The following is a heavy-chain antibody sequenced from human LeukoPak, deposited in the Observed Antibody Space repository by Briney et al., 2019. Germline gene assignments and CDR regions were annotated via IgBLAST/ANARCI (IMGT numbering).Heavy chain of an antibody. CDR2: ISSSSTYI. D-gene: IGHD6-19*01. CDR3: ARDAVAGTLRYYYYMDV. V-gene: IGHV3-21*01. Sequence: GGSLRLSYAASGFTFSSYSMNWVRQAPGKGLEWVSSISSSSTYIYYADSVKGRFTISRHNAKNSLYLQMNSLRAEDTAVYYCARDAVAGTLRYYYYMDVWGKGTTVTVSS. J-gene: IGHJ6*03. CDR1: GFTFSSYS.